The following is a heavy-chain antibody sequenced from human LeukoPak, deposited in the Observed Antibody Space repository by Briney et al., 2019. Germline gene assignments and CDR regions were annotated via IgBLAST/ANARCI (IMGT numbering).Heavy chain of an antibody. Sequence: SVKLSCKASGGAFSIYAISWVRQAPGQGLEWMGGIIPIFGTANYAQKFQGRVTITTDESTSTAYMELSRLRSEDTAVYYCAREALATGFDYWGQGTLVTVSS. CDR3: AREALATGFDY. CDR2: IIPIFGTA. D-gene: IGHD5-12*01. J-gene: IGHJ4*02. CDR1: GGAFSIYA. V-gene: IGHV1-69*05.